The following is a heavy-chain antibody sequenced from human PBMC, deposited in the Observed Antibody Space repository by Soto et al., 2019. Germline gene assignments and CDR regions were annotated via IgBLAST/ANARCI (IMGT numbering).Heavy chain of an antibody. CDR2: IDPSDSYT. J-gene: IGHJ6*02. Sequence: GESLKISCKGSGYSFTSYWISWVRQMPGKGLEWMGRIDPSDSYTNYSPSFQGRVTISADKSISTAYLQWSSLKASDTAMYYCARLASSSSSARALYYYYGMDVWGQGTTVTVSS. CDR3: ARLASSSSSARALYYYYGMDV. V-gene: IGHV5-10-1*01. D-gene: IGHD6-6*01. CDR1: GYSFTSYW.